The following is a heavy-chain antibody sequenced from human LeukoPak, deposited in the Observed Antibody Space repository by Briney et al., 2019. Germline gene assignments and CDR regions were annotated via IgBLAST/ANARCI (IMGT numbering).Heavy chain of an antibody. V-gene: IGHV1-69*13. CDR3: ARDHYDSSGYPGSFDY. CDR1: GGTFSSYA. J-gene: IGHJ4*02. D-gene: IGHD3-22*01. CDR2: IIPIFGTA. Sequence: ASVKVSCKASGGTFSSYAISWVRQAPGQGLEWMGGIIPIFGTANYAQKFQGRVTITADESTSTAHMELSSLRSEDTAVYYCARDHYDSSGYPGSFDYWGQGTLVTVSS.